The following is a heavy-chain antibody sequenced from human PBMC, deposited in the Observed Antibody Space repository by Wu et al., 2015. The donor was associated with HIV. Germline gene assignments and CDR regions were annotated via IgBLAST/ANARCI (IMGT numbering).Heavy chain of an antibody. CDR2: INPNSGGS. CDR1: GYTFTDNY. CDR3: TTLRYFDWAYFDY. V-gene: IGHV1-2*02. J-gene: IGHJ4*02. D-gene: IGHD3-9*01. Sequence: QVQLMQSGAEVKKPGASVKVSCKTSGYTFTDNYIHWVRQAPGQGLEWMGWINPNSGGSKSPQKFQGRVTMTRDTSVSTVYLELTRLKFDDTAIYYCTTLRYFDWAYFDYWARDHWSPSPQ.